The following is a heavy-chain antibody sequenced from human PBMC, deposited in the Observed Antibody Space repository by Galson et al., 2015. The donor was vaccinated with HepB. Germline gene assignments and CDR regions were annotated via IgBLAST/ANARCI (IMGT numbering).Heavy chain of an antibody. CDR2: ISYSGST. J-gene: IGHJ6*02. V-gene: IGHV4-39*01. CDR3: ARRGCTTTTCYDDYYYCYGMDV. CDR1: GGSLSGSTYY. D-gene: IGHD2-2*01. Sequence: SETLSLTCTVSGGSLSGSTYYWGWIRQPPGKGLEWIGTISYSGSTNYNPSLKSRVTISVDTSKKQFSLKLSSVTAADTAVYYCARRGCTTTTCYDDYYYCYGMDVWGQGTTVTVSS.